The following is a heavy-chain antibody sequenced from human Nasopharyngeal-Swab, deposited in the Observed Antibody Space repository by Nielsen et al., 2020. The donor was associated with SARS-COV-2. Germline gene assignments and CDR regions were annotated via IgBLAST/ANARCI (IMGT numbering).Heavy chain of an antibody. CDR3: AKDNNPYYYDSSGYAFDI. CDR2: ISWNSGST. V-gene: IGHV3-9*01. Sequence: SLKISCAASGFTFDDYAMHWVRQAPGKGLEWVSGISWNSGSTGYADSVKGRFTISRDNAKNSLYLQMNSLRAEDTALSYCAKDNNPYYYDSSGYAFDIWGQGTMVTVSS. D-gene: IGHD3-22*01. J-gene: IGHJ3*02. CDR1: GFTFDDYA.